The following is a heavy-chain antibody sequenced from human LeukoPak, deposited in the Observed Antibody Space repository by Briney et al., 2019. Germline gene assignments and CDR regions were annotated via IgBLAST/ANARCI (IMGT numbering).Heavy chain of an antibody. J-gene: IGHJ4*02. Sequence: GGSLRLSCAASGFTFSDYYMSWIRQAPGKGLEWVSYISSSGSDIDYGDSVKGRFTVSRDNVKNSLYLQMKSLRDEDTAVYYCARGRSLALGYWGQGTLVTVSS. CDR1: GFTFSDYY. D-gene: IGHD3-16*01. CDR2: ISSSGSDI. V-gene: IGHV3-11*04. CDR3: ARGRSLALGY.